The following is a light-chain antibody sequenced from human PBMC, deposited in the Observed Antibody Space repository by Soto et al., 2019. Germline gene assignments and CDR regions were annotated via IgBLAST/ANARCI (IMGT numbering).Light chain of an antibody. V-gene: IGLV2-14*01. J-gene: IGLJ1*01. Sequence: QSALTQPASVSGSPGQSITISCTGTSSDVGSYNYVSWYQQHPGKAPKLMIYEVSDRPSGISSRFSGSKSGNTASLTISGLQTEDEADYYCSAYTVSRTYVFGTGTKLTVL. CDR1: SSDVGSYNY. CDR2: EVS. CDR3: SAYTVSRTYV.